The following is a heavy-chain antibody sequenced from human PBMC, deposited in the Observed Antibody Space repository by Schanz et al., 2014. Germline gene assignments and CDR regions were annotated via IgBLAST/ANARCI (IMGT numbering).Heavy chain of an antibody. CDR1: RFTFSDYY. CDR3: ARDPGGTKTHGL. D-gene: IGHD2-15*01. J-gene: IGHJ4*02. Sequence: VQLVESGGGLVQPGGSLRLSCAASRFTFSDYYVTWIRQAPGKGLEWLSHISHNGASTHYADSVKGRFTVSRDNAKNSVYLQMNSLRAEDTAVYYCARDPGGTKTHGLWGQGTLVTVSS. CDR2: ISHNGAST. V-gene: IGHV3-11*04.